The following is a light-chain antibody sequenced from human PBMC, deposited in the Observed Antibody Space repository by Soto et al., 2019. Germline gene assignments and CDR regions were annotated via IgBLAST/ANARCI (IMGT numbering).Light chain of an antibody. J-gene: IGLJ2*01. CDR3: CSYAGSYTFGGV. V-gene: IGLV2-11*01. CDR2: DVS. CDR1: SSDVGGYNY. Sequence: QSALTQPRSVSGSPGQSVTISCTGTSSDVGGYNYVSWYQQHPGKAPKLMIYDVSKRPSGVPDRFSGSKSGNTASQTISGLQAEDEADYYCCSYAGSYTFGGVFGGGTKLTVL.